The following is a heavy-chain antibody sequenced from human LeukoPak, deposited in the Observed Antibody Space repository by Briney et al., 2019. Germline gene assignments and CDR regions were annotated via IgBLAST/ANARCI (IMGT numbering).Heavy chain of an antibody. CDR1: SGSISTYY. CDR3: ARALYFGSGSPYYYMDV. Sequence: PSETLSLTCTVSSGSISTYYWSWIRQPPGKGLEWIGYIYYSETTKYNPSLKSRVTISVDTSKNQFSLKLSSVTAADTAVYYCARALYFGSGSPYYYMDVWGKGTTVTVPS. CDR2: IYYSETT. V-gene: IGHV4-59*01. J-gene: IGHJ6*03. D-gene: IGHD3-10*01.